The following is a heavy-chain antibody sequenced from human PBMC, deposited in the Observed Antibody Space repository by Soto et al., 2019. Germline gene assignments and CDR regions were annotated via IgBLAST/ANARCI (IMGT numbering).Heavy chain of an antibody. CDR1: GYTFTNFG. Sequence: QVQLVQSGAEVKKSGASVKVSCKASGYTFTNFGLSWVRQAPGQGLEWMGWISAYNGNTYYAQRVQGRVTMTTDTSTSTAYMELRSLRSDDTAMYYCARVLLWFGELHYFDYWGQGSLVTVSS. J-gene: IGHJ4*02. D-gene: IGHD3-10*01. CDR3: ARVLLWFGELHYFDY. CDR2: ISAYNGNT. V-gene: IGHV1-18*01.